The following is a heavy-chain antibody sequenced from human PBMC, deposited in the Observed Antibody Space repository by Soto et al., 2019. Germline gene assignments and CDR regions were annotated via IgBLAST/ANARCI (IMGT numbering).Heavy chain of an antibody. CDR2: IKSKTVGGTT. D-gene: IGHD3-22*01. CDR1: GFTFSNAW. Sequence: GGSLRLSCAASGFTFSNAWINWVRQAPGKELEWVGRIKSKTVGGTTDYAAPVKGRFAISRDDSNNMVYLQMNSLKIEDTAVYYCTTDSYSTIIIVRFDYWGHGTLVTVSS. J-gene: IGHJ4*01. V-gene: IGHV3-15*07. CDR3: TTDSYSTIIIVRFDY.